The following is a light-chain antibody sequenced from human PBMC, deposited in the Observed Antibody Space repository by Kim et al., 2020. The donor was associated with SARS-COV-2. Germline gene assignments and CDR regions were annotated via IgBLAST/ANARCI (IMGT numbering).Light chain of an antibody. V-gene: IGKV3-20*01. Sequence: EIVLTQSPGTLSLSPGEGATLSCRASQSVSSSSLAWYQQIPGQAPRLLIYGASTSATGIPERFSGSGCGKDFTLTISRLEPEYVALYYCQQYSRSPVTFGQGTKVDIK. CDR1: QSVSSSS. CDR3: QQYSRSPVT. CDR2: GAS. J-gene: IGKJ1*01.